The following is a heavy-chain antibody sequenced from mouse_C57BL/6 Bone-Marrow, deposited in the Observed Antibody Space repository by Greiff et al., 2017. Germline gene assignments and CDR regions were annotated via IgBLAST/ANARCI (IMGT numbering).Heavy chain of an antibody. D-gene: IGHD1-1*01. CDR3: ARLGHYDGSRNAMDY. Sequence: VQLQQPVTELVKPGASVKLSCKASGYTFTSYWMHWVKQRPGQGLEWIGNINPSNGGTNYNEKFKSKATLTVDKSSSTAYMQLSSLTSEDSAVYYCARLGHYDGSRNAMDYWGQGTSVTVSS. CDR1: GYTFTSYW. CDR2: INPSNGGT. V-gene: IGHV1-53*01. J-gene: IGHJ4*01.